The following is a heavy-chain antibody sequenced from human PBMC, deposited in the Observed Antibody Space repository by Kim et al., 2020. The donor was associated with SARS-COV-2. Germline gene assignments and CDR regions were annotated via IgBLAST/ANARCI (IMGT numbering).Heavy chain of an antibody. CDR3: AKYYYFYGMDV. J-gene: IGHJ6*02. V-gene: IGHV3-23*01. CDR2: T. Sequence: TYNADSVKGRFTISRDNSKNTLYLQMNSLRAEDTAIYYCAKYYYFYGMDVWGQGTTVTVSS.